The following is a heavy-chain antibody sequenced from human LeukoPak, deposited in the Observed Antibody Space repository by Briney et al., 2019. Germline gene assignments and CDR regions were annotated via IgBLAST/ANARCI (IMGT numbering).Heavy chain of an antibody. J-gene: IGHJ4*02. Sequence: PGGSLRLSCAASGFTFSNAWMSWVRQAPGKGLEWVGRIKSKTDGGTTDYDAPVKGRFTISRDDSKNTLYLQMNSLKTDDTAVYYCTTEWGARDYFDYWGQGTLVTVSS. CDR2: IKSKTDGGTT. CDR3: TTEWGARDYFDY. D-gene: IGHD1-26*01. V-gene: IGHV3-15*01. CDR1: GFTFSNAW.